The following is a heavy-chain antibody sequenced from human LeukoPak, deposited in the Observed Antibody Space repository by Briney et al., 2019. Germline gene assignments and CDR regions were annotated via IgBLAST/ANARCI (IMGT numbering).Heavy chain of an antibody. J-gene: IGHJ1*01. D-gene: IGHD6-13*01. V-gene: IGHV4-59*01. CDR3: ARSITSSWYGDFQH. CDR2: IYYSGST. CDR1: GGSISSYY. Sequence: SETLSLTCTVSGGSISSYYCSWIRQPPGKGLEWIGYIYYSGSTNYNPSLKSRVTISVDTSKNQFSLKLSSVTAADTAVYYCARSITSSWYGDFQHWGQGTLVTVSS.